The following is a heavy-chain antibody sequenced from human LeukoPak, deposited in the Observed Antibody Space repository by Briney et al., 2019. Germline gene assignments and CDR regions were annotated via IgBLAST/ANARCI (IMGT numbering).Heavy chain of an antibody. D-gene: IGHD6-13*01. CDR3: ARDVQQLVPHYYYYMDV. CDR1: GGSISSYY. CDR2: IYTSGST. J-gene: IGHJ6*03. Sequence: PSEALSLTCTVAGGSISSYYWSWIRQPAGKGLEWIGRIYTSGSTNYNPSLKSGVTMSVDKSKNQFSLKLSSVTAADTAVYYCARDVQQLVPHYYYYMDVWGKGATVTVSS. V-gene: IGHV4-4*07.